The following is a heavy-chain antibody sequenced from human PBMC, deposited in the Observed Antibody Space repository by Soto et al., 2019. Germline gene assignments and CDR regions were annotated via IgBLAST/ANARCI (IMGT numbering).Heavy chain of an antibody. J-gene: IGHJ3*02. CDR1: GYTLTTYG. Sequence: QVQLVQSGAEVKKPGASVKVSCKASGYTLTTYGLSWVRQAPGQGLEWMGWISAYNGNTNYAQSLQGRVTMTTDTSTNTAYMELRSLRSDDTAVYYCARYFSGGSCPRSNAFDIWGQGTMVAVSS. D-gene: IGHD2-15*01. V-gene: IGHV1-18*01. CDR3: ARYFSGGSCPRSNAFDI. CDR2: ISAYNGNT.